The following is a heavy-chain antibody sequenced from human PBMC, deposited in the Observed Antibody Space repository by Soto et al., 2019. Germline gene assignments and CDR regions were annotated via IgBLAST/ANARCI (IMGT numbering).Heavy chain of an antibody. J-gene: IGHJ6*02. CDR3: AITGTTPYYYGMDV. D-gene: IGHD1-7*01. CDR1: GGSISSGGYY. Sequence: KTSETLSLTCTVSGGSISSGGYYWSWIRQHPGKGLEWIGYIYYSGSTYYNPSLKSRVTISVDTSKNQFSLKLSSVTAADTAAYYCAITGTTPYYYGMDVWGQGTTVTVSS. V-gene: IGHV4-31*03. CDR2: IYYSGST.